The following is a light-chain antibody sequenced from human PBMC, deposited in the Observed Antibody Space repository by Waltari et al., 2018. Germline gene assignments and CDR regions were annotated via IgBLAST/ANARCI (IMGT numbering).Light chain of an antibody. CDR3: SSYTTSRTYV. CDR1: SSAVGAYNY. J-gene: IGLJ1*01. CDR2: EVS. Sequence: QSALTQPASVSGSPGQSITISCTGTSSAVGAYNYVSWYQQHPGKAPKLMISEVSNRPSGVSNRFSGSKSGHTASMTISGLQAEDEADYYCSSYTTSRTYVFGTATKVTVL. V-gene: IGLV2-14*01.